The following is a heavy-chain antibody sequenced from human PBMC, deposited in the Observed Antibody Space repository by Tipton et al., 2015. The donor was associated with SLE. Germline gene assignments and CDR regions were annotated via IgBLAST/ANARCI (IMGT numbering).Heavy chain of an antibody. CDR1: GFTFSRYA. J-gene: IGHJ4*02. CDR3: AKFEKTTDFYLDS. CDR2: ISGGGGST. Sequence: SLRLSCATSGFTFSRYALSWVRRAPGKGLEWVSAISGGGGSTYYADFVKGRFSISIDKSKKTLFLQMNSLGVDDTATYYCAKFEKTTDFYLDSWGQGTLVSVSS. V-gene: IGHV3-23*01. D-gene: IGHD1/OR15-1a*01.